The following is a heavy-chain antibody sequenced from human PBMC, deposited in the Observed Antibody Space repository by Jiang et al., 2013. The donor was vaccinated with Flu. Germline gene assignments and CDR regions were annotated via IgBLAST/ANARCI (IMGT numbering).Heavy chain of an antibody. J-gene: IGHJ3*02. CDR2: TYYRSKWYN. CDR1: GDSVSSNSAA. CDR3: ARDRWSSNSIVGATKAAFDI. D-gene: IGHD1-26*01. V-gene: IGHV6-1*01. Sequence: SQTLSLTCAISGDSVSSNSAAWNWIRQSPSRGLEWLGRTYYRSKWYNDYAVSVKSRITINPDTSKNQFSLQLNSVTPEDTAVYYCARDRWSSNSIVGATKAAFDIWGQGTMVTVSS.